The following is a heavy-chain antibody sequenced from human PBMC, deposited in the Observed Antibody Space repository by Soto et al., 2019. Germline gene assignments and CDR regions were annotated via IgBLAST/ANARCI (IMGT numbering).Heavy chain of an antibody. D-gene: IGHD3-10*01. CDR3: ARDRVVRGVINNWFDP. J-gene: IGHJ5*02. Sequence: EVQLVESGGGLVQPGGFLRLSCAASGFSFSSYWMHWVRQAPGKGLVWVSRINSDGSTTTYADSVKGRFTISRDNAKNTLYLHMNSLRAEDTAVYYCARDRVVRGVINNWFDPWGQGTLVTVSS. CDR1: GFSFSSYW. V-gene: IGHV3-74*01. CDR2: INSDGSTT.